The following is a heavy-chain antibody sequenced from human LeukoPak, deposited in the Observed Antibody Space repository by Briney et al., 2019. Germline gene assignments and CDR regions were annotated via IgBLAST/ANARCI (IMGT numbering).Heavy chain of an antibody. Sequence: GWSLRLSCAASGFTFSDYYMSWIRQAPGKGLEWVSYISSSSSYTNYADSVKGRFTISRDNAKNSLYLQMNSLRAEDTAVYYCAREIVGAIDYWGQGTLVTVSS. CDR3: AREIVGAIDY. D-gene: IGHD1-26*01. CDR2: ISSSSSYT. V-gene: IGHV3-11*06. CDR1: GFTFSDYY. J-gene: IGHJ4*02.